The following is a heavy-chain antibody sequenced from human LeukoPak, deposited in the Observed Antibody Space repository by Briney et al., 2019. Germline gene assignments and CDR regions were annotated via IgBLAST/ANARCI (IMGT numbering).Heavy chain of an antibody. Sequence: GGSLRLSCAASGFTFSSYSMNWVREAPGKGLEGVPVMYSGGSTYYADSVKGRFTLSRDKSKNTLYLQMNSLRAEDTAVYYCARETGTTGFLDYWGQGTLVTVSS. J-gene: IGHJ4*02. D-gene: IGHD1-1*01. CDR3: ARETGTTGFLDY. V-gene: IGHV3-66*01. CDR2: MYSGGST. CDR1: GFTFSSYS.